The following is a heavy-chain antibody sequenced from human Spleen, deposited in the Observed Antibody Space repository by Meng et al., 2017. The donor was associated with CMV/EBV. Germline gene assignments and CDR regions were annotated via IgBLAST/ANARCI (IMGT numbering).Heavy chain of an antibody. CDR2: TYHNGNI. Sequence: GAATISSNGCSWGRQSPGKGLEWIGATYHNGNINYNPSLKSRVTISVDKSKNKFSLWLTSVTNADTAVYYCAGVRGFGSSWVRFDPWGQGTLVTVSS. CDR3: AGVRGFGSSWVRFDP. J-gene: IGHJ5*02. CDR1: GAATISSNG. V-gene: IGHV4-4*02. D-gene: IGHD6-19*01.